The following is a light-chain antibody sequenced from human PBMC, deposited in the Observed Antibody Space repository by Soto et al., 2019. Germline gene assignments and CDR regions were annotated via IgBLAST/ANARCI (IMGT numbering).Light chain of an antibody. CDR3: LQYHNNWT. V-gene: IGKV3-15*01. J-gene: IGKJ1*01. CDR1: QSVSSN. Sequence: EILMTQSPGTLSVSPGERATLSCRASQSVSSNLGWYQQKPGQAPKVLITDPSTTSTGIPPRFSGGGSCVELTIHISSVQPEDFATSHCLQYHNNWTFGQGTKVDIK. CDR2: DPS.